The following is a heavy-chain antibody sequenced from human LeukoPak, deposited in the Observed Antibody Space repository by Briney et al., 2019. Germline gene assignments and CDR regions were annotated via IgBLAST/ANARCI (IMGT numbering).Heavy chain of an antibody. CDR3: ARSTQYQLPRNTFGI. V-gene: IGHV3-20*04. D-gene: IGHD2-2*01. CDR1: GFTFDDYA. J-gene: IGHJ3*02. Sequence: GGSLRLSCAASGFTFDDYAMHWVRQAPGKGLEWVSGIYWNGDSTGYADSVKGRFTISRDNAKNSLYLQMNSLRAEDTALYYCARSTQYQLPRNTFGIWGQGTMVSVSS. CDR2: IYWNGDST.